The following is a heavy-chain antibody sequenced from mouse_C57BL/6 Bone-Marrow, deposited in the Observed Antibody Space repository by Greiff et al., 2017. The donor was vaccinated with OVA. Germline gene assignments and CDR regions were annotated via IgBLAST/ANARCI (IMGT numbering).Heavy chain of an antibody. CDR3: ARSSYYGSSSAY. D-gene: IGHD1-1*01. J-gene: IGHJ3*01. CDR1: GYAFSSSW. V-gene: IGHV1-82*01. CDR2: IYPGDGDT. Sequence: QVQLQQSGPELVKPGASVKISCKASGYAFSSSWMNWVKQRPGKGLEWIGRIYPGDGDTNYNGKFKGKATLTADKSSSTAYMQLSSLTSEDSAVYFCARSSYYGSSSAYWGQGTLVTVSA.